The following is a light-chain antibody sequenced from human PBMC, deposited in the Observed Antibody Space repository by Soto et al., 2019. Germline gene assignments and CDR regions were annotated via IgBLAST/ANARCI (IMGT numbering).Light chain of an antibody. V-gene: IGLV2-23*01. CDR2: EGS. J-gene: IGLJ1*01. Sequence: QSALAQPASVSGSPGQSITVSCSGTSSDVGSYNLVSWYQQPPGKAPKLLIYEGSKRPSGVSDRFSGSKSGNTASLTISGLQAEDEADYYCCSGASSPYVLGTGTKVTVL. CDR3: CSGASSPYV. CDR1: SSDVGSYNL.